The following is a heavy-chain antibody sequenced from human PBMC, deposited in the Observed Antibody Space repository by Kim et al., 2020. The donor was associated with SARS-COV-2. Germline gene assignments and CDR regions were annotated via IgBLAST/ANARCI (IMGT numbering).Heavy chain of an antibody. Sequence: GGSLRLSCAASGFTFSSYGMHWVRQAPGKGLEWVAGIWYDGSNKYYTDSVKGRFTISRDNSKNTLYLQMNSLRVEDTAVYYCTRDGILWFGELSFFDYWGQGTLVSVSS. D-gene: IGHD3-10*01. CDR2: IWYDGSNK. V-gene: IGHV3-33*01. CDR1: GFTFSSYG. J-gene: IGHJ4*02. CDR3: TRDGILWFGELSFFDY.